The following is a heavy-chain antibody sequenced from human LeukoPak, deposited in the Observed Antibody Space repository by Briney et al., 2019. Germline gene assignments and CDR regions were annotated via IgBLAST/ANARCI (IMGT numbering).Heavy chain of an antibody. V-gene: IGHV3-9*01. CDR2: ISWNSGSI. CDR3: AKDFAGRGYYYYYMDV. Sequence: GRSLRLSCAASGFTFDDYAMHWVRQAPGKGLEWVSGISWNSGSIGYADSVKGRFTISRDNAKNSLYLQMNSLRAEDTALYYCAKDFAGRGYYYYYMDVWGKGTTVTVSS. J-gene: IGHJ6*03. CDR1: GFTFDDYA. D-gene: IGHD3-10*01.